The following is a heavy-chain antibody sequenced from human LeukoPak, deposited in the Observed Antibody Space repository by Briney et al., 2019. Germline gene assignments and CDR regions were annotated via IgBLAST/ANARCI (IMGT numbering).Heavy chain of an antibody. CDR3: ARDTSPIVGTTTKIDY. CDR1: GYTFTSYG. CDR2: ISAYNGNT. D-gene: IGHD1-26*01. Sequence: ASVKVSCKASGYTFTSYGISWVRQAPGQGLEWMGWISAYNGNTNYAQKLQGRVTMTTDTSTSTAYMELRSLRSDDTAVYYCARDTSPIVGTTTKIDYWAQGTLVTVSS. V-gene: IGHV1-18*01. J-gene: IGHJ4*02.